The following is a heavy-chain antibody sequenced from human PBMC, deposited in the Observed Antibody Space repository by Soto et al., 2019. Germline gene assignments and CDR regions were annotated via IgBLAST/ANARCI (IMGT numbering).Heavy chain of an antibody. CDR2: VWYDGGNK. Sequence: QVQLVESGGGVVQPGRSLRLSCAASGFTFSSYGMHWVRQAPGKGLEWVALVWYDGGNKYYADSVKGRFTISRDNSKNTLYLQMNSLRAEDTAVYYCVRAAGYSGNDYVYYYGMDVWGQGTTVTGSS. CDR3: VRAAGYSGNDYVYYYGMDV. V-gene: IGHV3-33*01. CDR1: GFTFSSYG. D-gene: IGHD5-12*01. J-gene: IGHJ6*02.